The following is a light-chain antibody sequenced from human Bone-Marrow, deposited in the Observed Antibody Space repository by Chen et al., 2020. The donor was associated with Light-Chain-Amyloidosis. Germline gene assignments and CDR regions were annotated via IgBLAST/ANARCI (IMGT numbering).Light chain of an antibody. CDR2: DDS. CDR1: NIGSTS. Sequence: SYVLTQPSSVSVAPGQTATIACGGNNIGSTSVHWYQQTPGQAPLLVVYDDSDRPSGTPERLSGSTSGTTATLTISGVEAGDEADYYCQVWDRSSDRPVFGGGTKLTVL. J-gene: IGLJ3*02. V-gene: IGLV3-21*02. CDR3: QVWDRSSDRPV.